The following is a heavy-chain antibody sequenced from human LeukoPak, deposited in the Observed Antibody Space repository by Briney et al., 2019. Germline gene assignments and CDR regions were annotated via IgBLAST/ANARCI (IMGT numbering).Heavy chain of an antibody. CDR1: GFTFDDNT. CDR2: ITWKSHRT. CDR3: ARPTPDLRTHSPPAYYGMDV. D-gene: IGHD2-2*01. V-gene: IGHV3-43*01. J-gene: IGHJ6*02. Sequence: PGGSLRLSCAASGFTFDDNTMHWVRQTPGRGLEWVSFITWKSHRTHYADSVRGRFTISRDNSKNTLYLQMNSLRAEDTAVYYCARPTPDLRTHSPPAYYGMDVWGQGTTVTVSS.